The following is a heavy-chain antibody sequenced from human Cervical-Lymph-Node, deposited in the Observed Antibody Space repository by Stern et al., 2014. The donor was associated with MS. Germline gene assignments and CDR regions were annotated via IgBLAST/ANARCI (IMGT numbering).Heavy chain of an antibody. CDR3: ARSLVVVAATYFDY. Sequence: QVQLQESGPGLVKPSQTLSLTCTVSGGSISSGGSYWSWFRQHPGKGLEWIGYIYYSGSTYYNPSLKSRVTISVDTSKNQFSLKLSSVTAADTAVYYCARSLVVVAATYFDYWGQGTLVTVSS. V-gene: IGHV4-31*03. CDR1: GGSISSGGSY. D-gene: IGHD2-15*01. J-gene: IGHJ4*02. CDR2: IYYSGST.